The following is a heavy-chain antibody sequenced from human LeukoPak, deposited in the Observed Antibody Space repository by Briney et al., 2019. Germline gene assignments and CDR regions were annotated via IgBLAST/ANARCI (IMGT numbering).Heavy chain of an antibody. D-gene: IGHD3-3*01. CDR1: GYTFTGYY. CDR3: ARVEEAYYDFWSVYYKGNGFDP. J-gene: IGHJ5*02. V-gene: IGHV1-2*06. Sequence: ASVKVSCKASGYTFTGYYMHWVRQAPGQGLEWMGRINPNSGGTNYAQKFQGRVTMTRDTSISTAYMELSRLRSDDTAVYYCARVEEAYYDFWSVYYKGNGFDPWGQGTLVTVSS. CDR2: INPNSGGT.